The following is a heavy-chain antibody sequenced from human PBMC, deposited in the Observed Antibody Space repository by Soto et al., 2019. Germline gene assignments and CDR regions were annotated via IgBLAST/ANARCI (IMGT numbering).Heavy chain of an antibody. J-gene: IGHJ4*02. CDR2: IYYSGST. V-gene: IGHV4-59*01. CDR3: ARTIAVAGRWYFDY. CDR1: GGSISSYY. Sequence: PSETLSLTCTVSGGSISSYYWSWIRQPPGKGLEWIGYIYYSGSTNYNPSLKSRVTISVDTSRNQFSLKLSSVTAADTAVYYCARTIAVAGRWYFDYWGQGTLVTVSS. D-gene: IGHD6-19*01.